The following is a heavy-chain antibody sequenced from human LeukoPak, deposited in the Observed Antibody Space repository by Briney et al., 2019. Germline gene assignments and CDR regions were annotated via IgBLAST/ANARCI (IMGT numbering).Heavy chain of an antibody. CDR3: ASRTSSSWYFACFDY. Sequence: GASVKVSCEASGYTFTSYAMHWVRQAPGQRLEWMGWINAGNGNTKYSQKFQGRVTITRDTSASTAYMELSSLRSEDTAVYYCASRTSSSWYFACFDYWGQGTLVTVSS. CDR1: GYTFTSYA. J-gene: IGHJ4*02. CDR2: INAGNGNT. V-gene: IGHV1-3*01. D-gene: IGHD6-13*01.